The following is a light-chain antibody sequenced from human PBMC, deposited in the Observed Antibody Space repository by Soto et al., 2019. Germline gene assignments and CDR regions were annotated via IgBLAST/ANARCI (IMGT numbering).Light chain of an antibody. CDR2: NNN. Sequence: PALTQPPSASGTHGQRVTITCSGGSSNIGTNAVNWYQQLPGTAPKLLIYNNNQRPSGVPDRFSGSKSGTSASLAISGLQSEDEADYYCAAWDDSLNGYVFGTGTKVTVL. CDR3: AAWDDSLNGYV. CDR1: SSNIGTNA. J-gene: IGLJ1*01. V-gene: IGLV1-44*01.